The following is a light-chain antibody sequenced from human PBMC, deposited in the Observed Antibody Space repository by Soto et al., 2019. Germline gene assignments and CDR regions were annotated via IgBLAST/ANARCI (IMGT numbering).Light chain of an antibody. Sequence: QSVLTQPPSASGSPGQSVTISCTGTISDVGGYKYVSWYQQHPGKAPKLMIYEVSKRPSGVPDRFSGSKSGNTASLTVSGLQAEDEADYYCSSYAGSNSYVFGTGTKVTVL. J-gene: IGLJ1*01. CDR1: ISDVGGYKY. V-gene: IGLV2-8*01. CDR2: EVS. CDR3: SSYAGSNSYV.